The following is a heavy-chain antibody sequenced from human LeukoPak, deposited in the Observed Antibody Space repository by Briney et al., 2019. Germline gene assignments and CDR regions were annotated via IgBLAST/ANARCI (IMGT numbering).Heavy chain of an antibody. Sequence: SGPTLVNPTQPLTLTCTFSGFSLGTSGVGVGWICQPPGKALEWLALIYWDYDRRYSPPLKSRLTITKDTSKNQVVLTMTNMDPVDTAAYYCAHRTYYYDSSGYRSYYFDYWGQGTLVTVSS. D-gene: IGHD3-22*01. CDR1: GFSLGTSGVG. J-gene: IGHJ4*02. CDR3: AHRTYYYDSSGYRSYYFDY. V-gene: IGHV2-5*02. CDR2: IYWDYDR.